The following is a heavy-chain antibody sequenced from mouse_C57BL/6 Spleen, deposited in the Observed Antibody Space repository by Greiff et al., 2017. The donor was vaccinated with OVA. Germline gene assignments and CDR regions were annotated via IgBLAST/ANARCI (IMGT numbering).Heavy chain of an antibody. Sequence: EVKLQESGPGLVKPSQSLSLTCSVTGYSITSGYYWTWIRQFPGNKLEWMGYISYDGSNNYNPSLKNRISITRDTSKNQFFLKLNSVTTEDTATYYCARWRDGGYFDVWGTGTTVTVSS. CDR2: ISYDGSN. V-gene: IGHV3-6*01. CDR3: ARWRDGGYFDV. J-gene: IGHJ1*03. D-gene: IGHD3-3*01. CDR1: GYSITSGYY.